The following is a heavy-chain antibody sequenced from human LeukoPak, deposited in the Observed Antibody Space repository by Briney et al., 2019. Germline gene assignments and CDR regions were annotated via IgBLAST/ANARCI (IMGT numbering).Heavy chain of an antibody. CDR3: ARDGVGATLYYYYMDV. CDR2: ISYDGSNK. V-gene: IGHV3-30*03. D-gene: IGHD1-26*01. Sequence: GGSLRLSCAASGFTFSSYGMHWVRQAPGKGLEWVAVISYDGSNKYYADSVKGRFTISRDNSKNTLYLQMNSLRAEDTAVYYCARDGVGATLYYYYMDVWGKGTTVTVSS. CDR1: GFTFSSYG. J-gene: IGHJ6*03.